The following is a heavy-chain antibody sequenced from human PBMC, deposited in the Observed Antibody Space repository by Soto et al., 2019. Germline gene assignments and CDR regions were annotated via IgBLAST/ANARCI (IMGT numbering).Heavy chain of an antibody. V-gene: IGHV4-59*01. CDR3: ARARPGEFITSNSYYYYGMDV. J-gene: IGHJ6*02. Sequence: PSKTLSLTCTVSDDSISSYYWTWIRQPPGKGLEWIWYIYYSGSTNYNPSLKSRVTISVDTSKNQFSLKLSSVTAADTAVYYCARARPGEFITSNSYYYYGMDVWGQGTTVTVSS. D-gene: IGHD3-22*01. CDR2: IYYSGST. CDR1: DDSISSYY.